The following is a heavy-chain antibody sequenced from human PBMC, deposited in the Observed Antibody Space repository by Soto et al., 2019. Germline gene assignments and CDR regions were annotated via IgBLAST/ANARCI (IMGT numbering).Heavy chain of an antibody. V-gene: IGHV1-2*04. D-gene: IGHD3-10*01. CDR1: GYTFTGYY. CDR2: INPNSGGT. CDR3: VRGSGSSPFDY. J-gene: IGHJ4*02. Sequence: ASVKVSFKASGYTFTGYYMHWVRQAPGQGLEWMGWINPNSGGTNYAQKFQGWVTMTRDTSISTAYMELSRLRSDDTAVYYCVRGSGSSPFDYSGQGTLVTGSS.